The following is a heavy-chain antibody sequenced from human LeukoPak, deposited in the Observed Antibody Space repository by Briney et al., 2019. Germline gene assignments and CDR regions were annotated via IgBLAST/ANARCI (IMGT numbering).Heavy chain of an antibody. CDR3: ARDRSSGWYEFADY. J-gene: IGHJ4*02. Sequence: ASVKVSCKASGYTFTGYYMHWVRQAPGQGLEGMGWINPNSGGTNYAQKFQGRVTMTRDTSISTAYMELSRLRSDDTAVYYCARDRSSGWYEFADYWGQGTLVTVSS. V-gene: IGHV1-2*02. D-gene: IGHD6-19*01. CDR2: INPNSGGT. CDR1: GYTFTGYY.